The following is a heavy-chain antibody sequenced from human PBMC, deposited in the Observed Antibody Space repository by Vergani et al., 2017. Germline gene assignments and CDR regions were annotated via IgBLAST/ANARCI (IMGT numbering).Heavy chain of an antibody. CDR3: ARDRYYLGSGSYPYFYYYGLDV. CDR1: GFTLNTYG. CDR2: IRYDGSSE. V-gene: IGHV3-30*02. Sequence: QVQILQSGGGVVQPGGSLRLSCTLSGFTLNTYGIHWVRQAPGKGLEWVSFIRYDGSSEYYGDSVKGRFTISRDKSQNTVYLQMNSLRAEDTGVYYCARDRYYLGSGSYPYFYYYGLDVWGQGTAVTVSS. D-gene: IGHD3-10*01. J-gene: IGHJ6*02.